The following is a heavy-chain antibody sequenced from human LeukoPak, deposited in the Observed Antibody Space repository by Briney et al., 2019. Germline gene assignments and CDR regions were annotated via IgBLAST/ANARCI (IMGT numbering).Heavy chain of an antibody. Sequence: PSETLSLTCNVSGGSISRYYWSWIRQPPGKGLVWIGYIYYSGSTNYNPSLKSRVTISVDTSKNQLSLKLTSVTAADTAVYYCARSYSSSSPYCDYWGQGTLVTVSS. J-gene: IGHJ4*02. CDR3: ARSYSSSSPYCDY. V-gene: IGHV4-59*01. CDR1: GGSISRYY. CDR2: IYYSGST. D-gene: IGHD6-6*01.